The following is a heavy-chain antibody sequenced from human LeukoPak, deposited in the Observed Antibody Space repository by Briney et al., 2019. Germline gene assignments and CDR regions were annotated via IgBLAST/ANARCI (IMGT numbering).Heavy chain of an antibody. CDR2: INHSGST. CDR3: ASRRGQQPHFDP. Sequence: KASETLSLTCAVYGGSFSGYYWSWIRQPPGKGLEWIGEINHSGSTNYNPSLKSRVTISVDTSKNQFSLKLSSVTAADTAVYYCASRRGQQPHFDPWGQGTLVTVSS. J-gene: IGHJ5*02. D-gene: IGHD6-13*01. V-gene: IGHV4-34*01. CDR1: GGSFSGYY.